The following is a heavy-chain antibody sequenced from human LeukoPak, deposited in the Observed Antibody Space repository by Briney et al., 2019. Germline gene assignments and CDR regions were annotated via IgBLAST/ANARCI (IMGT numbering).Heavy chain of an antibody. Sequence: GASVTVSCKASGYTFTGYYMHWVRQAPGQGLEWMGWINPNSGGTNYAQKFQGRVTMTRDTSISTAYMELSRLRSDDTAVYYCARDITTMVRGVSPNWFDPWGQGTLVTVSS. CDR1: GYTFTGYY. V-gene: IGHV1-2*02. CDR2: INPNSGGT. CDR3: ARDITTMVRGVSPNWFDP. D-gene: IGHD3-10*01. J-gene: IGHJ5*02.